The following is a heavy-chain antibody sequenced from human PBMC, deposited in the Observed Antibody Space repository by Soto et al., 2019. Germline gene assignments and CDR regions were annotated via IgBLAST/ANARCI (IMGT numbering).Heavy chain of an antibody. CDR3: ASYAYDFYYMDV. Sequence: ASVKVSCKASGYTFTSYGISWVRQAPGQGLEWMGWISAYNGNTNYAQKLQGRVTMTTDTSTSTAYMELRSLRSDDTAVYYCASYAYDFYYMDVWGKGTTLTVSS. CDR2: ISAYNGNT. D-gene: IGHD3-3*01. J-gene: IGHJ6*03. V-gene: IGHV1-18*01. CDR1: GYTFTSYG.